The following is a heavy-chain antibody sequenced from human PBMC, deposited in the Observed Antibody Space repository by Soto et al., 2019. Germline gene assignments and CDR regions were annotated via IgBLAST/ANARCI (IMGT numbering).Heavy chain of an antibody. CDR2: IIPIFGTA. CDR1: GGTFSSYA. Sequence: GASVKVSCKASGGTFSSYAISWVRQAPGQGLEWMGGIIPIFGTANYAQKFQGRVTITADESTSTAYMELSSLRSEDTAVYYCALGDDGSGYYYGWFDPWGQGTLVTV. CDR3: ALGDDGSGYYYGWFDP. D-gene: IGHD3-22*01. V-gene: IGHV1-69*13. J-gene: IGHJ5*02.